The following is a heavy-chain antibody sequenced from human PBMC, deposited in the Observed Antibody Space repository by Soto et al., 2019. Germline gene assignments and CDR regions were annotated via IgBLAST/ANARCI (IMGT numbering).Heavy chain of an antibody. J-gene: IGHJ5*02. CDR2: ISGSGGST. CDR3: AKPYDFWSGQGSYSSKNFDP. D-gene: IGHD3-3*01. V-gene: IGHV3-23*01. Sequence: PGGSLRLSCAASGSTFSSYAMSWVRQAPGKGLEWVSAISGSGGSTYYADSVKGRFTISRDNSKNTLYLQMNSLRAEDTAVYYCAKPYDFWSGQGSYSSKNFDPWGQGTRVTVSS. CDR1: GSTFSSYA.